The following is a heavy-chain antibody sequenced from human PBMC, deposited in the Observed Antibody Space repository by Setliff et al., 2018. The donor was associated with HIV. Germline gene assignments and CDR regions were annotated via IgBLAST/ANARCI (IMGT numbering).Heavy chain of an antibody. CDR1: GGSISSHC. CDR3: ARGIAVAGPYFDY. V-gene: IGHV4-59*11. D-gene: IGHD6-19*01. J-gene: IGHJ4*02. CDR2: IYASGSS. Sequence: SETLSLTCTVPGGSISSHCWSWIRQSPGKALEWIGYIYASGSSIYSPSVKSRVTISVDTPKNEFSLKLSSMTAADTAVYYCARGIAVAGPYFDYWGQGTLVTVSS.